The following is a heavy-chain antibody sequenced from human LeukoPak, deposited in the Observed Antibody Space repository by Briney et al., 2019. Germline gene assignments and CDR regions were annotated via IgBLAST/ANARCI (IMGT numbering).Heavy chain of an antibody. Sequence: PSETLSLTCAVYGGSFSGYYWGWIRQPPGKGLEWIGSIYYSGSTYYNPSLKSRVTISVDTSKNQFSLKLSSVTAADTAVYYCARHGAAMVYNWFDPWGQGTLVTVSS. J-gene: IGHJ5*02. CDR3: ARHGAAMVYNWFDP. D-gene: IGHD5-18*01. CDR2: IYYSGST. V-gene: IGHV4-39*01. CDR1: GGSFSGYY.